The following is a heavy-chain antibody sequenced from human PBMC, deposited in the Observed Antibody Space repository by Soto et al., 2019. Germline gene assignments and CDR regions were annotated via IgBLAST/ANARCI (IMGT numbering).Heavy chain of an antibody. Sequence: ASVKVSCKASGYTFTALYMNWVRQAPGQGLEWMGWVNPNTGVTKYAQKFQGRVTMTRDTSINTAYMELSGLTSDDTAVYYCTTLRLDPWGQGTLVTVSS. CDR1: GYTFTALY. D-gene: IGHD3-9*01. CDR2: VNPNTGVT. V-gene: IGHV1-2*02. J-gene: IGHJ5*02. CDR3: TTLRLDP.